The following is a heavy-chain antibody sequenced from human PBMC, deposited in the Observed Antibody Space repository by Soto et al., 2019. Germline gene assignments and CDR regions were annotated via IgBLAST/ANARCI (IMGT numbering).Heavy chain of an antibody. J-gene: IGHJ6*02. Sequence: ASVKVSCKASGYTVTSYYMHWVRQVPGQGLEWMGIINPKSGSTTYAEKFQGRVTMTRDTSTNTVYMELTSLTSGDTAVYYCARAGIAYCTSTKCYPYYYVMDVWGQGTTVTVSS. V-gene: IGHV1-46*01. CDR3: ARAGIAYCTSTKCYPYYYVMDV. CDR2: INPKSGST. CDR1: GYTVTSYY. D-gene: IGHD2-2*01.